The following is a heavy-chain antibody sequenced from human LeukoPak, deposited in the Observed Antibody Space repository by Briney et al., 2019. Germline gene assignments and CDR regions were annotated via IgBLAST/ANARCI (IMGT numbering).Heavy chain of an antibody. Sequence: PGGSLRLSCAASGFTFSSYEMNWVRRAPGKGLEWVSYISSSGSTIYYADSVKGRFTISRDNAKNTLYLQMNSLRAEDTAVYYCASGVYDSLFYFDSGGQGTLVTVSS. J-gene: IGHJ4*02. V-gene: IGHV3-48*03. CDR2: ISSSGSTI. D-gene: IGHD5/OR15-5a*01. CDR3: ASGVYDSLFYFDS. CDR1: GFTFSSYE.